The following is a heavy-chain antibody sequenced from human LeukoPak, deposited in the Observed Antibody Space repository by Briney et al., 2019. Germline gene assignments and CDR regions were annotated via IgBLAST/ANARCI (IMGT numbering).Heavy chain of an antibody. CDR3: ARDPGIAVTMMSDY. J-gene: IGHJ4*02. CDR1: GYTFTSYG. V-gene: IGHV1-18*01. Sequence: ASVKVSCKASGYTFTSYGISWVRQAPGQGFEWMGWISGDNADTSYAQRFQGRVTISTDTSTSTAYIELRSLRSDDTAVYYCARDPGIAVTMMSDYWGQGTLVTVSS. CDR2: ISGDNADT. D-gene: IGHD3-22*01.